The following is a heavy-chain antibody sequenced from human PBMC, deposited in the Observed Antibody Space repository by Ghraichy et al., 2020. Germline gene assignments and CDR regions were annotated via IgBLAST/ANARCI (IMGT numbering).Heavy chain of an antibody. Sequence: ASVKVSCKASGYTFTSYGISWVRQAPGQGLEWMGWISAYNGNTNYAQKLQGRVTMTTDTSTSTAYMELRSLRSDDTAVYYCARDRAVDQVVAAGNVDYWGQGTLVTVSS. CDR2: ISAYNGNT. CDR1: GYTFTSYG. V-gene: IGHV1-18*01. J-gene: IGHJ4*02. D-gene: IGHD2-15*01. CDR3: ARDRAVDQVVAAGNVDY.